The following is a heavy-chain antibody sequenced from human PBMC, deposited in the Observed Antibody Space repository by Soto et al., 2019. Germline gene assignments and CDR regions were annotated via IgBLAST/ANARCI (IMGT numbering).Heavy chain of an antibody. Sequence: QVQLVESGGGVVQPGRSLRLSCAASGFTFSTYGMHWVRQAPGKGLEWVAVIWYDGSNKFYADSVKGRFTISRDNSKNTLYLQMTSLRAEDTAVYNRARGLDGGTSPFDYWGQGTLVTVSS. D-gene: IGHD2-2*01. J-gene: IGHJ4*02. CDR3: ARGLDGGTSPFDY. V-gene: IGHV3-33*01. CDR1: GFTFSTYG. CDR2: IWYDGSNK.